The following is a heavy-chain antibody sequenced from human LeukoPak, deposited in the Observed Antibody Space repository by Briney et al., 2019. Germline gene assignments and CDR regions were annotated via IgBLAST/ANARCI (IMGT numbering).Heavy chain of an antibody. D-gene: IGHD6-13*01. Sequence: GGSLRLPCTASEFIFSNAWMSWVRQAPGKGLEWVGRIQGKNEGGTTDYAAPVKGRFSISRDDSISTLYLQMDSLKTDDTGVYYCTTGLGSSWHXXYYAMDV. J-gene: IGHJ6*01. CDR3: TTGLGSSWHXXYYAMDV. V-gene: IGHV3-15*01. CDR1: EFIFSNAW. CDR2: IQGKNEGGTT.